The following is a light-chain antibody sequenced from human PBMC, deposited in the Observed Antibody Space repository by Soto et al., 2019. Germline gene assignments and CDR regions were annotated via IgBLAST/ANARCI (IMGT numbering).Light chain of an antibody. CDR3: SSYTSSSTHYV. CDR2: EVS. Sequence: QSVLTQPASVSGSPGQSMTISCTGTSSDVGGYNYVSWYQQHPGKAPKLMIYEVSNRPSGVSNRFSGSKSGNTASLTISGLQAEDEADYYCSSYTSSSTHYVFGTGTKVTVL. V-gene: IGLV2-14*01. J-gene: IGLJ1*01. CDR1: SSDVGGYNY.